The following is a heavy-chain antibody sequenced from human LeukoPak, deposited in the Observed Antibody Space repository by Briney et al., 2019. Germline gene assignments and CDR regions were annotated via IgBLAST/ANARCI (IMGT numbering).Heavy chain of an antibody. D-gene: IGHD3-3*01. CDR1: GGSFSGYY. J-gene: IGHJ4*02. V-gene: IGHV4-34*01. CDR3: ARAGGDDFWSGYYFVKGPKRFDY. Sequence: SETLSLTRAVYGGSFSGYYWSWIRRPPGKGLEWIGEINHSGSTNYNPSLKSRVTISVDTSKNQFSLKLSSVTAADTAVYYCARAGGDDFWSGYYFVKGPKRFDYWGQGTLVTVSS. CDR2: INHSGST.